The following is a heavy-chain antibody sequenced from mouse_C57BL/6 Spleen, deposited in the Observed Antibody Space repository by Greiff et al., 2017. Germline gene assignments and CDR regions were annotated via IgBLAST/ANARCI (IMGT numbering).Heavy chain of an antibody. CDR2: INPSSGYT. V-gene: IGHV1-7*01. CDR3: ARSSPHYYAMDY. CDR1: GYTFTSYW. Sequence: VQLQQSGAELAKPGASVKLSCKASGYTFTSYWMHWVKQRPGQGLEWIGYINPSSGYTKYKQKFKDKDTLTADKSSSTAYMQLSSLTYEDSAVYYCARSSPHYYAMDYWGQGTSVTVSS. J-gene: IGHJ4*01.